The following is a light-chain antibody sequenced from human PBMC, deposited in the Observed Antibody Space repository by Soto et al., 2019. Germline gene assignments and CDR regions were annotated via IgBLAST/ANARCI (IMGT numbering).Light chain of an antibody. J-gene: IGLJ3*02. CDR3: SSHTSSSTVM. Sequence: QSALTQPASVSGSPGQSITISCTGTSSDVGGYNYVSWYQQHPGKAPKLMIYDVSNRPSGVSNRFSGSKSGNTASLTISGLQAEDEADYYCSSHTSSSTVMFGGGTKVTVL. CDR2: DVS. CDR1: SSDVGGYNY. V-gene: IGLV2-14*03.